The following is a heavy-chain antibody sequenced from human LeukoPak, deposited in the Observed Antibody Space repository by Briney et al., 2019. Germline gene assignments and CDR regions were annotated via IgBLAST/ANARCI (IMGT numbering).Heavy chain of an antibody. CDR2: IYHSGTT. D-gene: IGHD3-3*01. Sequence: KPSETLSLTCTVSGGLISTSSYYWGWIRQPPGKGLEWIGSIYHSGTTYYNPSLKSRVTISVDTSKNQFSLNLSSVTAADTAVYFCARDLVLWSGTTDYWGQGTLVTVSS. CDR3: ARDLVLWSGTTDY. CDR1: GGLISTSSYY. V-gene: IGHV4-39*07. J-gene: IGHJ4*02.